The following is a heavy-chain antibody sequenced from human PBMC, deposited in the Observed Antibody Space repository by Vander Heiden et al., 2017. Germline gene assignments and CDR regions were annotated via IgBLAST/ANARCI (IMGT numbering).Heavy chain of an antibody. J-gene: IGHJ6*04. V-gene: IGHV4-34*01. D-gene: IGHD4-17*01. CDR3: AGGLETVSQSSPV. Sequence: QVPLQQWGAGLLTPSETLSLTCAVHGRSLSGFYWSWSRQPPGKGLEWIGEINRGGSTNYNPSLKRRVTISVDTSNNQFSRRLSSVTAADTAVYYCAGGLETVSQSSPVWGEGTTVTVSS. CDR2: INRGGST. CDR1: GRSLSGFY.